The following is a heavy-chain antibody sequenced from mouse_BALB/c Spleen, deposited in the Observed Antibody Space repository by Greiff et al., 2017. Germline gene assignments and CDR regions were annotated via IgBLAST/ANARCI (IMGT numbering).Heavy chain of an antibody. V-gene: IGHV3-2*02. CDR1: GYSITSDYA. J-gene: IGHJ3*01. D-gene: IGHD2-14*01. CDR3: TRWGYDEAY. CDR2: ISYSGST. Sequence: EVKLVESGPGLVKPSQSLSLTCTVTGYSITSDYAWNWIRQFPGNKLEWMGYISYSGSTSYNPSLKSRISITRDTSKNQFFLQLNSVTTEDTATYCGTRWGYDEAYWGQGTPVTVSA.